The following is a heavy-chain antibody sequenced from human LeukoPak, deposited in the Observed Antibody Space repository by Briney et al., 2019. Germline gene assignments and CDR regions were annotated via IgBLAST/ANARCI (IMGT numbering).Heavy chain of an antibody. CDR3: ARGNITGTRALDY. D-gene: IGHD1-7*01. CDR2: IYYSGST. J-gene: IGHJ4*02. Sequence: SETLSLTCTVSGVSISSYYWSWLRQPPGKGLEWIGYIYYSGSTNYNPSLKSRVTISVDTSKNQFSLKLSSVTAADTAVYYCARGNITGTRALDYWGQGTLVTVSS. V-gene: IGHV4-59*12. CDR1: GVSISSYY.